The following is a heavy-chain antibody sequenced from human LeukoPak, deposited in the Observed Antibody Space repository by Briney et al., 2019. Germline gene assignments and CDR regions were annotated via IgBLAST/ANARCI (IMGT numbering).Heavy chain of an antibody. J-gene: IGHJ3*01. CDR1: EFTFSSHQ. CDR2: ITQDGSEK. D-gene: IGHD2-15*01. CDR3: ARDWRQDNAFDL. V-gene: IGHV3-7*01. Sequence: GGSLRPSCAASEFTFSSHQMSWVRQAPGKGLEWVAKITQDGSEKYYMDSVKGRFIISRDNGKNSLYLQMNSLRVEDTAVYYCARDWRQDNAFDLWGQGTMVTVSS.